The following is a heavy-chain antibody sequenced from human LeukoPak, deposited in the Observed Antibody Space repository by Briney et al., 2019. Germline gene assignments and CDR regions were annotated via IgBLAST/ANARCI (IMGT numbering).Heavy chain of an antibody. Sequence: PSETLSLTCTVSGGSISSYYWSWIRQPPGKGLEWIGYIYYSGSTNYNPSLKSRVTISVDTSKNQFSLKLSSVTAADTAVYYCARHLKYSSGWYGTSGVDYWGQGTLVTVSS. CDR1: GGSISSYY. D-gene: IGHD6-19*01. V-gene: IGHV4-59*08. CDR3: ARHLKYSSGWYGTSGVDY. J-gene: IGHJ4*02. CDR2: IYYSGST.